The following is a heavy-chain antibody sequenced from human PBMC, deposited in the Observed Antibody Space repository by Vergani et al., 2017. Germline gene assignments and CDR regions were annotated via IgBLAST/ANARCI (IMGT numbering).Heavy chain of an antibody. CDR1: GFTFSSYA. CDR2: ISGSGGST. D-gene: IGHD2-2*01. J-gene: IGHJ4*02. V-gene: IGHV3-23*01. Sequence: EVQLLESGGGLVKPGGSLRLSCAASGFTFSSYAMSWVRQAPGKGLEWVSAISGSGGSTYYADSVKGRCTISRDNSKNTLYLQMNSLRAEDTAVYYCAKSHPIVPAAPIVWGQGTLVTVSS. CDR3: AKSHPIVPAAPIV.